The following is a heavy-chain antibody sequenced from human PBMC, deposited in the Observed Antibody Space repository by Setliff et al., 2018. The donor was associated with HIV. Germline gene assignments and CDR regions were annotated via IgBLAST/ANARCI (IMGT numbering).Heavy chain of an antibody. J-gene: IGHJ5*02. CDR3: ARGVGIGGNWFDP. CDR1: GYSFSSGYY. V-gene: IGHV4-38-2*01. D-gene: IGHD2-15*01. Sequence: SETLSLTCAVSGYSFSSGYYWAWIRQAPGKGLQWIGQMYYTGTTDYNPSLSSRVTISQDKSRNQFSLKLTSVTATDTAIYYCARGVGIGGNWFDPWGQGIMVTVSS. CDR2: MYYTGTT.